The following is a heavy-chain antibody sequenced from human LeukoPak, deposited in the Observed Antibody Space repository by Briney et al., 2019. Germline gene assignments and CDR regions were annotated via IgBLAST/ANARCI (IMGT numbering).Heavy chain of an antibody. D-gene: IGHD6-19*01. Sequence: GGSLRLSCAASGFTFDDYGMSWARQAPGKGLEWVSGINWNGGSTGYADSVKGRFTISRDNAKNSLYLQMNSLRAEDTALYYCARDLGYSSGWYARRGFDYWGQGTLVTVSS. V-gene: IGHV3-20*04. J-gene: IGHJ4*02. CDR1: GFTFDDYG. CDR2: INWNGGST. CDR3: ARDLGYSSGWYARRGFDY.